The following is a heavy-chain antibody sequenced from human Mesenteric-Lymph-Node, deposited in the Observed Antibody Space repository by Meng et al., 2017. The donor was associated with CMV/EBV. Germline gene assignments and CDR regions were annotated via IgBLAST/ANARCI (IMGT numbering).Heavy chain of an antibody. J-gene: IGHJ4*02. CDR3: ARDGGNVNFDY. CDR2: IYYSGST. CDR1: GGSISNYY. Sequence: SETLSLTCTVSGGSISNYYWSWIRQPPGKGLEWIGYIYYSGSTKYNPSLKSRVTIAIDTSRNQFSLELSSLRSDDTAVYYCARDGGNVNFDYWGQGTLVTVSS. D-gene: IGHD4-23*01. V-gene: IGHV4-59*01.